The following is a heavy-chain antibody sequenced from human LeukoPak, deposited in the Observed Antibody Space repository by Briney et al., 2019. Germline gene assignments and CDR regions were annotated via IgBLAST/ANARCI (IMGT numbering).Heavy chain of an antibody. D-gene: IGHD3-10*01. CDR2: IYYSGST. CDR1: GGSISSYY. Sequence: SETLSLTCTVSGGSISSYYWSWIRQPPGKGLEWTGYIYYSGSTNYNPSLKSRVTISVDTSKNQFSLKLSSVTAADTAVYYCARLYYGSGSPPYYYGMDVWGQGTTVTVSS. J-gene: IGHJ6*02. CDR3: ARLYYGSGSPPYYYGMDV. V-gene: IGHV4-59*08.